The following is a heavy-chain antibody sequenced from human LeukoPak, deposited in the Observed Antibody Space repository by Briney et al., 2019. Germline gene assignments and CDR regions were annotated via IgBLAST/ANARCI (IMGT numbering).Heavy chain of an antibody. CDR3: AQLSGYTYSGYGPTYYYYYYMDV. D-gene: IGHD5-12*01. CDR2: IYYSGST. CDR1: GGSISSSSYY. J-gene: IGHJ6*03. V-gene: IGHV4-39*01. Sequence: SETLSLTCTISGGSISSSSYYWGWLRQPPGKGLEWIGSIYYSGSTYYNPSLKSRVTISVDTSKNQFSLKLSSVTAADTAVYYCAQLSGYTYSGYGPTYYYYYYMDVWGKGTTVTVSS.